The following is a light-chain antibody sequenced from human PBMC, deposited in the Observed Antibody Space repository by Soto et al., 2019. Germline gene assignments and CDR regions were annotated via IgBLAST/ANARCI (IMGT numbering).Light chain of an antibody. V-gene: IGKV1-39*01. J-gene: IGKJ2*02. CDR2: AAS. CDR3: QQSYSTPRT. Sequence: DIQMTQSPSSLSASVGDRVTITCRASQSISTYLNWYQQKVGKAPKLLIYAASSLQRGVPSRFRGRGSGTDFTPTISSLQPEDFATYYCQQSYSTPRTFGQGPKLEIK. CDR1: QSISTY.